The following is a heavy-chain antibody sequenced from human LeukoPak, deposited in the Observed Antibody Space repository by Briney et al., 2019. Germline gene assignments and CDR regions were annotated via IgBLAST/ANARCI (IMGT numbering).Heavy chain of an antibody. CDR2: ISYDGSNK. V-gene: IGHV3-30-3*01. J-gene: IGHJ4*02. CDR3: ARGNDFWSGYSMGDC. D-gene: IGHD3-3*01. CDR1: GFTFSSYA. Sequence: PGGSLRLSCAASGFTFSSYAMHWVRQAPGKGLEWVAVISYDGSNKYYADSVKGRFTISRDNSKNTLYLQMNSLRAEVTAVYYCARGNDFWSGYSMGDCWGQGTLVTVSS.